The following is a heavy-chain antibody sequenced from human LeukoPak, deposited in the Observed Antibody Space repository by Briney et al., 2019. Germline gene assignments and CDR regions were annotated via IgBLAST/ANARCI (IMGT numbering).Heavy chain of an antibody. J-gene: IGHJ4*02. CDR1: GYTFTGYY. D-gene: IGHD6-6*01. V-gene: IGHV1-2*02. CDR3: ARDPGAARPFDY. CDR2: INPNSGGT. Sequence: ASVKVSCKASGYTFTGYYMHWVRQAPGQGLEWMGWINPNSGGTNYAQKFQGRVTMTRDTSISTAYMELSRLRSDDTAVYYCARDPGAARPFDYWGQGTLVTVSS.